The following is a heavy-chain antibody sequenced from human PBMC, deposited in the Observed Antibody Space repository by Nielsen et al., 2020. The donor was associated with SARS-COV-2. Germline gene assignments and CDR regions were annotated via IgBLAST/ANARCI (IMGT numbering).Heavy chain of an antibody. D-gene: IGHD3-10*01. CDR1: GFTFSSYA. CDR3: AVKSVPGISLWFGDLTGNWFDP. V-gene: IGHV3-30*04. J-gene: IGHJ5*02. Sequence: GGSLRLSCAASGFTFSSYAMHWVRQAPGKGLEWVAVISYDGSNKYYADSVKGRFTISRDNAKNSLYLQMNSLRAEDTAVYYCAVKSVPGISLWFGDLTGNWFDPWGQGTLVTVSS. CDR2: ISYDGSNK.